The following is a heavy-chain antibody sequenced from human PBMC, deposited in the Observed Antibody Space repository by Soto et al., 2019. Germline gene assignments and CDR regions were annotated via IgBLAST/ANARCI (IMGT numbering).Heavy chain of an antibody. CDR2: INPNSGGT. Sequence: ASVKVSCKASGYTFTGYYMHWVRQAPGQGLEWMGWINPNSGGTNYAQKLQGRVTMTTDTSTSTAYMELRSLRSDDTAVYYCARDCSSTSCYRSYYYGMDVWGQGTTVTVSS. J-gene: IGHJ6*02. V-gene: IGHV1-2*02. D-gene: IGHD2-2*01. CDR1: GYTFTGYY. CDR3: ARDCSSTSCYRSYYYGMDV.